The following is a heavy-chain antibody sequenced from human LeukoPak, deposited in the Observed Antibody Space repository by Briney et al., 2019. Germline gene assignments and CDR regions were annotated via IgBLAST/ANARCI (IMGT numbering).Heavy chain of an antibody. D-gene: IGHD1-26*01. CDR3: AATYSGNWEFDY. CDR2: INWNGDNT. V-gene: IGHV3-20*04. Sequence: GGSLRLSCAASGFTFDGYAMSWVRQAPGKGLEWVSGINWNGDNTGSADSVKGRFTISRDNAKNSLYLEMNSLRAEDTALYYCAATYSGNWEFDYWGLGTLVTVSS. J-gene: IGHJ4*02. CDR1: GFTFDGYA.